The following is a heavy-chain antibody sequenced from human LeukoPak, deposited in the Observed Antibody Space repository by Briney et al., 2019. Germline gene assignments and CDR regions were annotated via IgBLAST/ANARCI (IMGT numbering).Heavy chain of an antibody. CDR3: ARDRSSFYPYMDV. D-gene: IGHD3-3*02. Sequence: PGGSLRLSCAASGFTVSSNYMSWVRQAPGKGLEWVANIQQDGSEKYYVDSVKGRFTISRDNAKKSLYLQLNSLTAEDTALYYCARDRSSFYPYMDVWGKGTTVTISS. CDR1: GFTVSSNY. J-gene: IGHJ6*03. CDR2: IQQDGSEK. V-gene: IGHV3-7*01.